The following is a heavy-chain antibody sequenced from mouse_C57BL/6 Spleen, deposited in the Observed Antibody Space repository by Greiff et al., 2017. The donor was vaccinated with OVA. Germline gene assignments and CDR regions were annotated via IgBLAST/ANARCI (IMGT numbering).Heavy chain of an antibody. Sequence: VQLQESGAELMKPGASVKLSCTASGYTFTGYWLEWVKQRPGHGLEWIGEILPGSGSNNYNEKFTGKATFTADTSSNTAYMQLSSLTTEDSAIYYCARGALGYGRSPDYWGQGTTLTVSA. V-gene: IGHV1-9*01. CDR2: ILPGSGSN. J-gene: IGHJ2*01. CDR3: ARGALGYGRSPDY. CDR1: GYTFTGYW. D-gene: IGHD1-1*01.